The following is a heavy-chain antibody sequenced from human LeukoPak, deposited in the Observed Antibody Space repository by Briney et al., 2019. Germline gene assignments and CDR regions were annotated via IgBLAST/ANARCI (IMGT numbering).Heavy chain of an antibody. J-gene: IGHJ5*02. CDR1: GGSISSYY. CDR3: ARDMSRILRPGWFDP. CDR2: IYSSGTT. D-gene: IGHD3-10*02. Sequence: SETLSLTCTVSGGSISSYYWSWIRQPAAKGLEWIGRIYSSGTTTYNPSFKSRVTMSLDTSNNQLSLKLTSVTAADTAVYYCARDMSRILRPGWFDPWGQGTLVTVSS. V-gene: IGHV4-4*07.